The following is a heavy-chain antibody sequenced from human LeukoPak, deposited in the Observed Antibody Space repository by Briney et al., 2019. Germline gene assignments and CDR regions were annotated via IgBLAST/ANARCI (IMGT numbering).Heavy chain of an antibody. CDR1: GGSISSYY. J-gene: IGHJ4*02. D-gene: IGHD6-19*01. V-gene: IGHV4-59*01. CDR3: ARDSYSSGWYVVPYFDY. Sequence: PSETLSLTCTVSGGSISSYYWSWIRQPPGKGLEWIGYIYYSGSTNYNPSLKSRVTISVDTSKNQFSLKLSSATAADTAVYYCARDSYSSGWYVVPYFDYWGQGTLVTVSS. CDR2: IYYSGST.